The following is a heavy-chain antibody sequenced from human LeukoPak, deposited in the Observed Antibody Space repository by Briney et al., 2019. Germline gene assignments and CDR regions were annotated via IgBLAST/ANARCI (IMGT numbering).Heavy chain of an antibody. CDR3: ARDLGEYYFDY. CDR2: IWYDGSNK. Sequence: GRSLRLSCGASGFTFSSYGMHWVRQAPGRGLEWVAVIWYDGSNKYYADSVKGRFTISRDNSKNTLYLQMNSLRAEDTAVYYCARDLGEYYFDYWGQGTLVTVSS. V-gene: IGHV3-33*01. J-gene: IGHJ4*02. CDR1: GFTFSSYG. D-gene: IGHD3-10*01.